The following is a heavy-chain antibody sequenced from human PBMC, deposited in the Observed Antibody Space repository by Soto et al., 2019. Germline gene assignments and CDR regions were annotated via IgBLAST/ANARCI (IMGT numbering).Heavy chain of an antibody. CDR1: GFTFSNAW. J-gene: IGHJ4*02. V-gene: IGHV3-15*01. CDR2: IKSKTDGGTT. D-gene: IGHD5-12*01. CDR3: TTDPDSGYEGPPTFDY. Sequence: GGSLRLSCAASGFTFSNAWMSWVRQAPGKGLEWVGRIKSKTDGGTTDYAAPVKGRFTISRDDSKNTLYLQMNSLKTEDTAAYYCTTDPDSGYEGPPTFDYWGQGTLVTVSS.